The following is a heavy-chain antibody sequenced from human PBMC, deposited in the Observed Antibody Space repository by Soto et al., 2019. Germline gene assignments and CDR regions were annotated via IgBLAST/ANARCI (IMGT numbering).Heavy chain of an antibody. CDR2: IYYSGST. J-gene: IGHJ4*02. Sequence: PSETLSLTCSVSGGSIGSSSYYFGWIRQPPGKGLEWIGYIYYSGSTYYNWSLKSRVTISIDTSKNQFSLKLSPVTAADTAEYYCARGTSMIAEVRRDAPDNYFFDSWGQGTLVTVSS. CDR3: ARGTSMIAEVRRDAPDNYFFDS. CDR1: GGSIGSSSYY. D-gene: IGHD2-21*01. V-gene: IGHV4-39*07.